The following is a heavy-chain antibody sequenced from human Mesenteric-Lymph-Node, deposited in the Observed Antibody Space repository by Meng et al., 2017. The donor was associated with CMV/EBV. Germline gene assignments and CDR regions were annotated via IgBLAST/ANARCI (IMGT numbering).Heavy chain of an antibody. V-gene: IGHV3-21*01. D-gene: IGHD4-11*01. CDR3: GIWETGPYSTDFGY. J-gene: IGHJ4*02. Sequence: GESLKISCAASGFTFSSYSMNWVRQPPGKGLEWVSSVSSDSTYIIYADSVKGRFTISRDNAKNSLYLQVNSLRAEDTAVYYCGIWETGPYSTDFGYWGQGTLVTVSS. CDR2: VSSDSTYI. CDR1: GFTFSSYS.